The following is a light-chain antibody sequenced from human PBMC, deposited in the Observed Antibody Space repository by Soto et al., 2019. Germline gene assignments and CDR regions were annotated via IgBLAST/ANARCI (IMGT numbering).Light chain of an antibody. J-gene: IGKJ5*01. CDR1: QTISSSS. CDR3: QQRSNWPIT. Sequence: IVLPQSPGTLSLSPGERATLSCRASQTISSSSLAWYQQKGGQAPRLLIYGASSRATGIPDRFSGSGSGTDFTLTISSLDPEDFALYYCQQRSNWPITFGQGTRLEI. V-gene: IGKV3D-20*02. CDR2: GAS.